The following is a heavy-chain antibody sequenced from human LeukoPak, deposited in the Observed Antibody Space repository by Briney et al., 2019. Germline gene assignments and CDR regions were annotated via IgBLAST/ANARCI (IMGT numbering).Heavy chain of an antibody. V-gene: IGHV1-3*01. CDR3: ARVHGDYEGVDY. J-gene: IGHJ4*02. D-gene: IGHD4-17*01. CDR1: GYTFTNYL. Sequence: ASVKVSCKASGYTFTNYLIHWVRQAPGQRLEWMGCINAANGNTKYSQKFQGRVTITRDTSASTAYMELSSLRSEDTAVYYCARVHGDYEGVDYWGQGTLVTVSS. CDR2: INAANGNT.